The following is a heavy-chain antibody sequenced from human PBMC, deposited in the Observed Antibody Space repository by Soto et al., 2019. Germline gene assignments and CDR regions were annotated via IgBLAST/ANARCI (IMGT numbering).Heavy chain of an antibody. CDR1: GFSLSTSGMC. Sequence: SGPTLVNPTQTLTLTCTFSGFSLSTSGMCVSWIRQPPGKALEWLARIDWDDDKYYSTSLKTRLTISKDTSKNQVVLTMTNMEPVDTATYYCARMDSSSYGMDVWGQGTTVTVSS. CDR2: IDWDDDK. V-gene: IGHV2-70*11. CDR3: ARMDSSSYGMDV. D-gene: IGHD6-6*01. J-gene: IGHJ6*02.